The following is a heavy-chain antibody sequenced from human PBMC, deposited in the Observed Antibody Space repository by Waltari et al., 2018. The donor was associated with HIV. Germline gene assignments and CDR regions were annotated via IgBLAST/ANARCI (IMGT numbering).Heavy chain of an antibody. CDR3: ARTKGIAAAGRGWFDP. V-gene: IGHV4-39*07. D-gene: IGHD6-13*01. Sequence: QLQLQESGPGLVKPSETLSLTCTVSGGSISSSSYYWGWLRQPPGKGLEWIGSIYYSGSTYYNPSLKSRVTISVDTSKNQFSLKLSSVTAADTAVYYCARTKGIAAAGRGWFDPWGQGTLVTVSS. CDR1: GGSISSSSYY. J-gene: IGHJ5*02. CDR2: IYYSGST.